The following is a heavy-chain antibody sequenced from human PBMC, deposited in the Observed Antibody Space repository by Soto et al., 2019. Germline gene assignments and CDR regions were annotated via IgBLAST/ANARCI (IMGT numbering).Heavy chain of an antibody. V-gene: IGHV1-69*13. CDR1: GGTFSSYA. CDR3: ARGDSGSYYWDFDI. Sequence: SVKVSCKASGGTFSSYAISWVRQAPGQGLEWMGGIIPIFGTANYAQKFQGRVTITADESTSTAYMELSSLRSEDTAVYYCARGDSGSYYWDFDIWGQGTMVTDPS. D-gene: IGHD1-26*01. CDR2: IIPIFGTA. J-gene: IGHJ3*02.